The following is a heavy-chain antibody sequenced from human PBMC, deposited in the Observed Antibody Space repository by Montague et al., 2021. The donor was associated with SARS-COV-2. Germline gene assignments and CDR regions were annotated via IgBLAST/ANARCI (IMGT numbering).Heavy chain of an antibody. J-gene: IGHJ4*02. Sequence: SLRLSCAASGFSFSSSVMHWVRQAPGKGLEWVAVISYDGNIKNYIDSVKGRFTISRDNSKNTLYLQMNGLRPDDTAVYYCARGPHYCSGGDGFWGQGALVTVSS. V-gene: IGHV3-30*04. CDR3: ARGPHYCSGGDGF. CDR2: ISYDGNIK. D-gene: IGHD2-15*01. CDR1: GFSFSSSV.